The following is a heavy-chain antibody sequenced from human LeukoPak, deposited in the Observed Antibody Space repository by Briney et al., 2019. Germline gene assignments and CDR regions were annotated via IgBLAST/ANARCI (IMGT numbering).Heavy chain of an antibody. J-gene: IGHJ4*02. CDR2: ISASGNSI. CDR1: EFTFRNYS. V-gene: IGHV3-21*04. Sequence: PGGSLRLSCTASEFTFRNYSMSWVRQAPGTGLEWVSSISASGNSIYYADSVKGRFTISRDNSKNTLYLQINSLRAEDTAVYFCAKGLFPAVKSAYRGSFDYWGQGTLVTVSS. CDR3: AKGLFPAVKSAYRGSFDY. D-gene: IGHD6-19*01.